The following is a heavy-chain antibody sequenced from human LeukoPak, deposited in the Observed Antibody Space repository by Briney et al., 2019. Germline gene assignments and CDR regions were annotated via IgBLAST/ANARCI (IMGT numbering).Heavy chain of an antibody. J-gene: IGHJ4*02. CDR2: ISSNGGST. CDR3: VKPANGLVSYFDY. V-gene: IGHV3-64D*09. D-gene: IGHD3/OR15-3a*01. CDR1: GFTFSSYA. Sequence: GGSLRLSCSASGFTFSSYAMHWVRQAPGKGLEYVSAISSNGGSTYYADSVKGRSTISRDNSKNTLYLQMSSLRAEDTAVYYCVKPANGLVSYFDYWGQGTLVTVSS.